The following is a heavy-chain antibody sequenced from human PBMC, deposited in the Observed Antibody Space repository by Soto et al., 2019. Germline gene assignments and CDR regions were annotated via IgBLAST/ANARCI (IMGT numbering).Heavy chain of an antibody. V-gene: IGHV3-30-3*01. J-gene: IGHJ3*02. CDR1: GFTFSSYA. CDR2: ISYDGSNK. D-gene: IGHD1-26*01. CDR3: ARDPDPGLSGDAFDI. Sequence: QVQLVESGGGVVQPGRSLRLSCAASGFTFSSYAMHWVRQAPGKGLEWVAVISYDGSNKYYADSVKGRFTISRDNSKNTLYLQMNSLIAEDAAVYYWARDPDPGLSGDAFDIWGQGTMVTVSS.